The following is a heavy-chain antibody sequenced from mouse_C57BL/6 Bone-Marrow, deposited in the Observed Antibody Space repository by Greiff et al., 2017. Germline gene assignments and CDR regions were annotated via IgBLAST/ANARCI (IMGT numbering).Heavy chain of an antibody. CDR2: ISSGSSTF. V-gene: IGHV5-17*01. J-gene: IGHJ3*01. CDR3: AKLLAY. CDR1: GFTFSDYG. Sequence: VQLKESGGGLVKPGGSLKLSCAASGFTFSDYGMHWVRQAPEKGLEWVAYISSGSSTFYYADTVKGRFTISRDNAKNTLFLQMTSLRSEDTAMYYCAKLLAYWGQGTLVTVSA.